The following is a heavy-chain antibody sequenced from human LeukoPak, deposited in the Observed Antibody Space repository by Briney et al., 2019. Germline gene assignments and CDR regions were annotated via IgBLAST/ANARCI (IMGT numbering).Heavy chain of an antibody. Sequence: ASVKVSCKASGYTFTSYGISWVRQAPGQGLEWMGWISAYNGNTNYAQKLQGRVTMTTDTSTSTAYVELRSLRSDDTAVYYCAGMVRALHWFDPWGQGTLVTVSS. V-gene: IGHV1-18*04. D-gene: IGHD3-10*01. CDR1: GYTFTSYG. CDR2: ISAYNGNT. CDR3: AGMVRALHWFDP. J-gene: IGHJ5*02.